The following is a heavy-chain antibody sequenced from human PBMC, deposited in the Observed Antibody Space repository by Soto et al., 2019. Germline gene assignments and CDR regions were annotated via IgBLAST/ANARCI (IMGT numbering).Heavy chain of an antibody. CDR3: ARQDSGYDLYYFDY. V-gene: IGHV4-39*01. CDR2: IYYSGST. CDR1: GGYISSSSYY. Sequence: SETLSLTCTGSGGYISSSSYYWGWIRQPPGKGLEWIGSIYYSGSTYYNPSLKSRVTISVDTSKNQFSLKLSSVTAADTAVYYCARQDSGYDLYYFDYWGQGTLVTVSS. D-gene: IGHD5-12*01. J-gene: IGHJ4*02.